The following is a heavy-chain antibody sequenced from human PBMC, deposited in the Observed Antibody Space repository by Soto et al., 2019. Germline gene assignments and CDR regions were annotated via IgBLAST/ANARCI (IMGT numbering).Heavy chain of an antibody. CDR3: ARYRREAVAGYTLDN. D-gene: IGHD6-13*01. J-gene: IGHJ4*02. CDR1: GGSISSNY. CDR2: VYNSGST. Sequence: SETLSLTCTVSGGSISSNYLTWIRQPPGKGLERIGYVYNSGSTNYNPSLKSRVTISEDTSKSQFSLKVNSMTAADTAVYYCARYRREAVAGYTLDNWGQGILVTVYS. V-gene: IGHV4-59*01.